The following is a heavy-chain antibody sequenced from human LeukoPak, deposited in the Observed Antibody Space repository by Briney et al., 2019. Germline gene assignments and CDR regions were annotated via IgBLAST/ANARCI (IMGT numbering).Heavy chain of an antibody. D-gene: IGHD3-22*01. Sequence: ASVKVSCKVSGYSLTELSMHWVRQPPGKGLEWMGGFDPEDGETIYTQKFQGRVTMTEDTSTDTAYMELSSLRFEDTAVYYCATRYYDSSSSIDRWGQGTLVTVSS. J-gene: IGHJ5*02. CDR1: GYSLTELS. CDR2: FDPEDGET. CDR3: ATRYYDSSSSIDR. V-gene: IGHV1-24*01.